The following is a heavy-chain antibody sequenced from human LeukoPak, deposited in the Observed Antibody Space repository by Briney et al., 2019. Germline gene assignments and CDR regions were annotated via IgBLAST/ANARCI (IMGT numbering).Heavy chain of an antibody. CDR3: ARHDYSNPRLDY. D-gene: IGHD4-11*01. V-gene: IGHV4-59*08. CDR2: ISYRGYT. CDR1: GGSISSYY. Sequence: PSETLSLTCTVSGGSISSYYWSWIRQPPGKGLDWIGYISYRGYTNYNPSLKSRVTISVDTSKNQFSLKLSSVTAADTAVYYCARHDYSNPRLDYWGQGTLVTVSS. J-gene: IGHJ4*02.